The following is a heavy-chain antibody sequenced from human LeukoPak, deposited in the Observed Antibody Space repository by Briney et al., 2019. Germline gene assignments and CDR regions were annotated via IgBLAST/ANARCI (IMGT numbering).Heavy chain of an antibody. V-gene: IGHV4-59*01. J-gene: IGHJ2*01. Sequence: SETLSLTCTVSDDSISSSYWSWIRQPPGKGLEWIGYILHSGSTNNNPSLQSRVTISLDTSKNKFSLNLTSVTAADTAVYFCARGPLHHPSSWPSWYFDLWGRGTLVTVSS. CDR2: ILHSGST. D-gene: IGHD6-13*01. CDR1: DDSISSSY. CDR3: ARGPLHHPSSWPSWYFDL.